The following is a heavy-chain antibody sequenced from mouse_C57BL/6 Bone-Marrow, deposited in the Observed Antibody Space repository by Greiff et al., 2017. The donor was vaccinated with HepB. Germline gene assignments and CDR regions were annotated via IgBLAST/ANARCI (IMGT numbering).Heavy chain of an antibody. CDR3: APVWLLRGHYYAMDY. J-gene: IGHJ4*01. CDR1: GFSLTSYG. CDR2: IWSGGST. V-gene: IGHV2-2*01. D-gene: IGHD2-3*01. Sequence: QVQLKQSGPGLVQPSQSLSITCTVSGFSLTSYGVHWVRQSPGKGLEWLGVIWSGGSTDYNAAFISRLSISKDNSKSQVFFKMNSLQADDTAIYYCAPVWLLRGHYYAMDYWGQGTSVTVSS.